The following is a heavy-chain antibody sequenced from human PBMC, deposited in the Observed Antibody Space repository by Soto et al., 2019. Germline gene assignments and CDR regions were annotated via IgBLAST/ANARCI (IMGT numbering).Heavy chain of an antibody. D-gene: IGHD1-26*01. CDR3: ARRGSGSYYDY. CDR2: ISGSGGST. CDR1: GFTFSTNA. J-gene: IGHJ4*02. V-gene: IGHV3-23*01. Sequence: EVQLLESGGGLVQPGGSLRLSLAASGFTFSTNAMRWVRQAPGKGLEWVPAISGSGGSTYYADSVKGRFTISRDNSKNTLYLQMNSLRAEDTAVYYCARRGSGSYYDYWGQGTLVTVSS.